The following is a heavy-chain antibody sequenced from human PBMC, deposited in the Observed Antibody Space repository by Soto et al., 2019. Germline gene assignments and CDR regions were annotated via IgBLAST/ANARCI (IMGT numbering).Heavy chain of an antibody. CDR1: GFTFNTAW. CDR3: TAGSPFNY. CDR2: IKGKPDGGAT. Sequence: GGSLRLSCAASGFTFNTAWLTWVRQAPGKGLEWVGRIKGKPDGGATDYAALVEGRFMISRDDSQYTVFLQMNSLKTDDTAVYYCTAGSPFNYWGPGTLVTVSS. V-gene: IGHV3-15*01. J-gene: IGHJ4*02.